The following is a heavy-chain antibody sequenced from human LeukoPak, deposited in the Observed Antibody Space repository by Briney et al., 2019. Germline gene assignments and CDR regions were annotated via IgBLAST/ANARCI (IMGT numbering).Heavy chain of an antibody. Sequence: SETLSLTCTVSGGSISSYYWSWIRQPPGKGLEWIGSIYHSGSTYYTPSLKSRVTISVDTSKNQFPLTMPSGTAADTAVYYCARIETYSSGWYDAFFDYWGPGTLVTVSS. CDR2: IYHSGST. CDR1: GGSISSYY. CDR3: ARIETYSSGWYDAFFDY. V-gene: IGHV4-59*08. J-gene: IGHJ4*02. D-gene: IGHD6-19*01.